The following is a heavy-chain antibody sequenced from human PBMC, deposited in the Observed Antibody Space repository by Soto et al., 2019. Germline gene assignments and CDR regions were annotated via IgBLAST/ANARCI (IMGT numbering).Heavy chain of an antibody. D-gene: IGHD3-3*02. Sequence: QLQLQESGPGLVKPSETLSLTCTVSRGSMSSSSYYWGWIRQPPGKGLEWIGSIYYSGTTYYNPSLKSRVTISVDTSKNQFSLNLSSVTAADTAVYYCASPKIAFYNWFDPWGQGTLVTVSS. CDR1: RGSMSSSSYY. V-gene: IGHV4-39*01. CDR2: IYYSGTT. CDR3: ASPKIAFYNWFDP. J-gene: IGHJ5*02.